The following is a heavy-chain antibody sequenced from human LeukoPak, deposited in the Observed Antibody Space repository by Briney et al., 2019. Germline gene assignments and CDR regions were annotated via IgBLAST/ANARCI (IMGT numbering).Heavy chain of an antibody. CDR1: GYTFTSYA. J-gene: IGHJ4*02. CDR3: ARVPLYFDWSTPYYFDY. Sequence: ASVKVSCKASGYTFTSYAMNWVRQAPGQGLEWMGWINTNTGNPTYAQGFTGRFVFSLDTSVSTAYLQISSLKAEDTAVYYCARVPLYFDWSTPYYFDYWGQGTLVTVSS. CDR2: INTNTGNP. D-gene: IGHD3-9*01. V-gene: IGHV7-4-1*02.